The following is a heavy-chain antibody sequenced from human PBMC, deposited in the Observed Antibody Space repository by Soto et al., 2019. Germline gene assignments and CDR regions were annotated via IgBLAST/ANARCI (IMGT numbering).Heavy chain of an antibody. CDR2: IYYSGST. CDR1: GGSISSYY. CDR3: SRRLTGYAPYVEY. D-gene: IGHD3-9*01. Sequence: SETLSLTCTVSGGSISSYYWSWIRQPPGKGLEWIGYIYYSGSTNYNPSLKSRVTISVVTSKNQFSLKLSSVTAADTAVYYSSRRLTGYAPYVEYGGHGTLVTVSS. J-gene: IGHJ4*01. V-gene: IGHV4-59*08.